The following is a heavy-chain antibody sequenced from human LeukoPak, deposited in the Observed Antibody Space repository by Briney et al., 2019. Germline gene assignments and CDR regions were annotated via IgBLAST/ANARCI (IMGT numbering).Heavy chain of an antibody. V-gene: IGHV1-69*05. CDR2: IIPIFGTA. CDR1: GYTLSSFG. CDR3: ATAAVAGGGWFDP. Sequence: ASVKVSCKASGYTLSSFGLSWVRQAPGQGLEWMGGIIPIFGTANYAQKFQGRVTITTDESTSTAYMELSSLRSEDTAVYYCATAAVAGGGWFDPWGQGTLVTVSS. J-gene: IGHJ5*02. D-gene: IGHD6-19*01.